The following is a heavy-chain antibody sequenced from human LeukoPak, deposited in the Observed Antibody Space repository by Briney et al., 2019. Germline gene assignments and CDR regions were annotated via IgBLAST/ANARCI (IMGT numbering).Heavy chain of an antibody. D-gene: IGHD2-15*01. CDR3: ASGKEGLLLDFDY. Sequence: SETLSLTCTVSGGSISSGGYYWSWIRQHPGKGLEWIGYIYYSGSTYYNPSLKSRVTISVATSKNQFSLKLSSVTAADTAVYYCASGKEGLLLDFDYWGQGTLVTVSS. CDR2: IYYSGST. V-gene: IGHV4-31*03. CDR1: GGSISSGGYY. J-gene: IGHJ4*02.